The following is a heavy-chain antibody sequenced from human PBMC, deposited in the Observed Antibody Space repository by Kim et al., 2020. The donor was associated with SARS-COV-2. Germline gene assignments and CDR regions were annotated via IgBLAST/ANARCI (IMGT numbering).Heavy chain of an antibody. D-gene: IGHD6-13*01. V-gene: IGHV3-33*01. CDR2: IWYDGSNK. Sequence: GGSLRLSCAASGFTFSSYGMHWVRQAPGKGLEWVAVIWYDGSNKYYADSVKGRFTISRDNSKNTLYLQMNSLRAEDTAVYYCARDGARDSSSWGAHYYYYGMDVWGQGTTVTVSS. J-gene: IGHJ6*02. CDR3: ARDGARDSSSWGAHYYYYGMDV. CDR1: GFTFSSYG.